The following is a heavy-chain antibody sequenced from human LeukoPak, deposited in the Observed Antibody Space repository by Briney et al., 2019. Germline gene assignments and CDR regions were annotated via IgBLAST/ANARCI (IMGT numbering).Heavy chain of an antibody. J-gene: IGHJ4*02. V-gene: IGHV4-4*07. CDR1: GASINGYY. CDR3: ARGSSGVTRRYYFDF. Sequence: PSETLSLTCTVSGASINGYYWTWVRLPADNGLEWIGRLYSDGTPYYNPSLKSRVTMSVDTSKNQFSLKLRSVTAADTAIYYCARGSSGVTRRYYFDFWGQGALVTVSS. CDR2: LYSDGTP. D-gene: IGHD3-22*01.